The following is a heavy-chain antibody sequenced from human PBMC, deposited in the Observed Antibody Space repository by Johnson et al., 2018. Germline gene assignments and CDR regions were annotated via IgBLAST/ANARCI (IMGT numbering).Heavy chain of an antibody. CDR1: GGTFSSYA. D-gene: IGHD6-19*01. Sequence: VQLVESGAEVKKPGSSVKVSCKASGGTFSSYAISWVRQAPGQGLEWMGGIIPIFGIANYAQKFQGRGTITADKSTSTAYMELSSRRSEDTAVYYCARAVAGPRPTGEYYMDVWGKGTTVTVSS. CDR3: ARAVAGPRPTGEYYMDV. CDR2: IIPIFGIA. J-gene: IGHJ6*03. V-gene: IGHV1-69*17.